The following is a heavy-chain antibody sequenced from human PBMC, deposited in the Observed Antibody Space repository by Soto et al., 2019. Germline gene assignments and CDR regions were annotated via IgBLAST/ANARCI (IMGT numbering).Heavy chain of an antibody. CDR2: INHSGST. CDR3: ARPWVAAAGWWFDP. Sequence: SETLSLTCAVYGGSFSGYYWSWIRQPPGKGLEWIGEINHSGSTNYNPSLKSRVTISVDTSKNQFSLKLSSVTAADTAVYYCARPWVAAAGWWFDPWGQGTLVTVS. D-gene: IGHD6-13*01. V-gene: IGHV4-34*01. CDR1: GGSFSGYY. J-gene: IGHJ5*02.